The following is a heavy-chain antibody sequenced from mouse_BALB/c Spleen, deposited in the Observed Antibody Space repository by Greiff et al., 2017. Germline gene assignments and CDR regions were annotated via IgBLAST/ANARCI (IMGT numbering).Heavy chain of an antibody. CDR1: GYSITSDYA. CDR2: ISYSGST. Sequence: VQLQQSGPGLVKPSQSLSLTCTVTGYSITSDYAWNWIRQFPGNKLEWMGYISYSGSTSYNPSPKSRISITRDTSKNPFFLQLNSVTTEDTATYYCARGGTMIAMDYWGQGTSVTVSS. J-gene: IGHJ4*01. V-gene: IGHV3-2*02. D-gene: IGHD2-4*01. CDR3: ARGGTMIAMDY.